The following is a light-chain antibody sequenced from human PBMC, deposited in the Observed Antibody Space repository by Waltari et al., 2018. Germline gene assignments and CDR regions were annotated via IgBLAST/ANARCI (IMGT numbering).Light chain of an antibody. CDR3: CSYAGSYTQV. CDR2: EVS. J-gene: IGLJ3*02. V-gene: IGLV2-11*01. Sequence: QSALTQPRSVSGSPGQSVTISCTGTSSDVGGYNYVSWYQQHPGKAPKLMIYEVSNRPSGVPDRFAGSKSGNTASLTSSGLQAEDEADYYCCSYAGSYTQVFGGGTTLTVL. CDR1: SSDVGGYNY.